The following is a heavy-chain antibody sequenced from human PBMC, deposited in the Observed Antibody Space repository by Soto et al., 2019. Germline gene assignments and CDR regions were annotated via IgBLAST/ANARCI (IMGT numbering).Heavy chain of an antibody. D-gene: IGHD1-7*01. CDR2: INHSGST. J-gene: IGHJ4*02. CDR1: GGSFSGYY. Sequence: QVQLQQWGAGLLKPSETLSLTCAVYGGSFSGYYWSWIRQPPGKGLEWIGEINHSGSTNYNPSLKSRVTISVDTSKNQFSLKLSSVTAADTAVYYCASVRTPRAQGELGYWGQGTLVTVSS. V-gene: IGHV4-34*01. CDR3: ASVRTPRAQGELGY.